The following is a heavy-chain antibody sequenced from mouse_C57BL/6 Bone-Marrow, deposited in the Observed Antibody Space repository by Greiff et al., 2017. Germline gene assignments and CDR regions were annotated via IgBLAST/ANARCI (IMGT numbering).Heavy chain of an antibody. V-gene: IGHV1-61*01. CDR1: GYTFTSYW. D-gene: IGHD2-5*01. Sequence: VQLQQPGAELVRPGSSVKLSCKSSGYTFTSYWMDWVKQRPGQGLEWIGNIYPSDSETHYNQKFKDKATLTVDKSSSTAYMQLSSLTSEDSAVYYCANAYYSNYDWYFDVWGTGTTVTVSS. CDR2: IYPSDSET. J-gene: IGHJ1*03. CDR3: ANAYYSNYDWYFDV.